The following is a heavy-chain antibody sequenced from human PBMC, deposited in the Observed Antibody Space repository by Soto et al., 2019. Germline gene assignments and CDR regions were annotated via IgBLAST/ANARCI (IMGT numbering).Heavy chain of an antibody. CDR3: AREVVAATPRFDY. V-gene: IGHV3-33*01. J-gene: IGHJ4*02. D-gene: IGHD2-15*01. Sequence: QVQLVESGGGVVQPGRSLRLSCAASGFTFSSYGMHWVRQAPGKGLEWVAVIWYDGSNKYYADSVKGRFTISRDNSKNTLYLQMNSLRAEDTAVYYCAREVVAATPRFDYWGQGTLVTVSS. CDR2: IWYDGSNK. CDR1: GFTFSSYG.